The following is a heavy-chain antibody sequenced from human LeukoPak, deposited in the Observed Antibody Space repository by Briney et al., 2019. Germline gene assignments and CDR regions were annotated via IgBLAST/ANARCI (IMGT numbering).Heavy chain of an antibody. CDR3: ARQVPRDGYDDY. Sequence: SETLSLTCTVSGGSIGNFYWSWIRQPPGGGLEWIGYIFSSGTTNYNPSLESRVTISVDTSKKQFTLNLSSVTAADTAMYFCARQVPRDGYDDYWGQGTLVTVSS. V-gene: IGHV4-59*08. D-gene: IGHD5-24*01. CDR2: IFSSGTT. J-gene: IGHJ4*02. CDR1: GGSIGNFY.